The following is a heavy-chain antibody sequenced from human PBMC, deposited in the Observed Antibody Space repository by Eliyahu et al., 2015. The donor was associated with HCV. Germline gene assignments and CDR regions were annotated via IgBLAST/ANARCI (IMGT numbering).Heavy chain of an antibody. CDR2: IIPIFGTA. V-gene: IGHV1-69*01. J-gene: IGHJ6*02. D-gene: IGHD3-22*01. CDR3: AEDSSGPPISYYYYGMDV. CDR1: GGTFSSYA. Sequence: EVKKPGSSVKVSCKASGGTFSSYAISWVRQAPGQGLEWMGGIIPIFGTANYAQKFQGRVXITADESTSTAYMELSSLRSEDTAVYYCAEDSSGPPISYYYYGMDVWGQGTTVTVSS.